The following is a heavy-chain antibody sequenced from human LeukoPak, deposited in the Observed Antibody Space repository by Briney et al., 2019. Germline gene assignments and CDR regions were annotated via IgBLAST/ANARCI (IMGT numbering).Heavy chain of an antibody. Sequence: PGGSLRLSCAASGFTFSSYAMSWVRQAPGMGLEWVSAITGTGGHTYYVASVQGRFTVSRDNSRNTLYLQMSSLRGEDSAIYYCAKVRDTREWYKDAFDVWGQGTRVTVSS. D-gene: IGHD3-3*01. CDR1: GFTFSSYA. CDR3: AKVRDTREWYKDAFDV. CDR2: ITGTGGHT. V-gene: IGHV3-23*01. J-gene: IGHJ3*01.